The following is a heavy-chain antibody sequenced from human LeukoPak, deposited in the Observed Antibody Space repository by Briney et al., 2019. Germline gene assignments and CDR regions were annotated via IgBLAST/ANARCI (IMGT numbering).Heavy chain of an antibody. Sequence: ASVKVSCKASGGTFSSYAISWVRQAPGQGLEWMGGIIPIFGTANYAQKFQGRVTITADESTSTAYMELSSLRSEDTAVYYCARTTVVTPDYYYYCGMDVWGQGTTVTVSS. CDR2: IIPIFGTA. V-gene: IGHV1-69*13. CDR3: ARTTVVTPDYYYYCGMDV. D-gene: IGHD4-23*01. J-gene: IGHJ6*02. CDR1: GGTFSSYA.